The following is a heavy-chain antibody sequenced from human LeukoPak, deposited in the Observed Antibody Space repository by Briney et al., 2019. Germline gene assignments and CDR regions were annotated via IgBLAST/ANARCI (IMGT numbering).Heavy chain of an antibody. V-gene: IGHV3-53*01. D-gene: IGHD6-13*01. CDR2: IYSGGST. CDR1: GFTVSSNY. Sequence: GGSLRLSCAAPGFTVSSNYMSWVRQAPGKGLEWVSVIYSGGSTYYADSVKGRFTISRDNSKNTLYLQMNSLRAEDTAVYYCARERGDSSSWYLDYWGQGTLVTVSS. J-gene: IGHJ4*02. CDR3: ARERGDSSSWYLDY.